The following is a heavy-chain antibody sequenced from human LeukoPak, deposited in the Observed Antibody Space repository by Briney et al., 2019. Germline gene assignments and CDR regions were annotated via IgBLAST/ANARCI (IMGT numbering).Heavy chain of an antibody. V-gene: IGHV1-69*04. CDR1: GGTFSSYA. D-gene: IGHD3-16*01. Sequence: ASVKVSCKASGGTFSSYAISWVRQAPGQGLEWMGRIIPILGIANYAQKFQGRVTITADKSTSTAYMELSSLRSEDTAVYYCARTVEGGYYFDYWGQGTLVTVSS. CDR2: IIPILGIA. CDR3: ARTVEGGYYFDY. J-gene: IGHJ4*02.